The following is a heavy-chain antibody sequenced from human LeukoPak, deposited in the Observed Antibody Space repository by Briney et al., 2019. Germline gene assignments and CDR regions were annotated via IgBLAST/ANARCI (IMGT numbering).Heavy chain of an antibody. V-gene: IGHV3-48*01. J-gene: IGHJ4*02. CDR1: GFSFSTYA. CDR2: ISSSSSTT. D-gene: IGHD3-22*01. Sequence: GGSLRLSCTASGFSFSTYAMNWVRQAPGKGLEWVSYISSSSSTTYYAASVKGRFTISRDNAKNSLYLQMNSLRAEDTAEYYCARDFDSSNYGWWGQGTLVTVSS. CDR3: ARDFDSSNYGW.